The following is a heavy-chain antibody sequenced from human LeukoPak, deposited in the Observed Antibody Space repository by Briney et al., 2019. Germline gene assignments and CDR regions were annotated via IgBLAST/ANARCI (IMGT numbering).Heavy chain of an antibody. J-gene: IGHJ6*04. D-gene: IGHD2-21*01. Sequence: PGGSLRLSCAASGFTFSSYGMHWVRQAPGKGLEWVAFIRYDGSNKYYADSVKGRFTISRDNSKNTLYLQLNGLRAEDTAVYYCAKRGSEYFYDSGGPGMDVWGKGTTVTISS. V-gene: IGHV3-30*02. CDR1: GFTFSSYG. CDR3: AKRGSEYFYDSGGPGMDV. CDR2: IRYDGSNK.